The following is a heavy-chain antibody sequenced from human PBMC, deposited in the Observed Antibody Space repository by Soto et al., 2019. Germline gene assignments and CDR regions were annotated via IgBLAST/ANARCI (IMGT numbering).Heavy chain of an antibody. CDR1: GGSISSSY. CDR3: ARRYGTTFDY. D-gene: IGHD1-7*01. Sequence: QVQLQESGPGLVKPSETLSLTCTVSGGSISSSYWSWIRQPPGKGLEWIGEIYYCGSSKYNPSLKSRVTISVDTSKNQFSLKLSSVTAADTAVYYCARRYGTTFDYWGQGTLVTVSS. CDR2: IYYCGSS. J-gene: IGHJ4*02. V-gene: IGHV4-59*01.